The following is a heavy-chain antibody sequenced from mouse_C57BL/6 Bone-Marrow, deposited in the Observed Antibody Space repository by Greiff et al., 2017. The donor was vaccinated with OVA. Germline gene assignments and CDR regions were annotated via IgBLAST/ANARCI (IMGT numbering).Heavy chain of an antibody. Sequence: QVQLQQPGAELVMPGASVKLSCKASGYTFTSYWMHWVKQRPGQGLEWIGEIDPSDSYTNYNQKFKGKSTLTVDKSSSTAYMQLSSLTSEDSAVYYCARASYGSSYYFDYWGQGTTLTVSS. CDR1: GYTFTSYW. CDR3: ARASYGSSYYFDY. CDR2: IDPSDSYT. J-gene: IGHJ2*01. V-gene: IGHV1-69*01. D-gene: IGHD1-1*01.